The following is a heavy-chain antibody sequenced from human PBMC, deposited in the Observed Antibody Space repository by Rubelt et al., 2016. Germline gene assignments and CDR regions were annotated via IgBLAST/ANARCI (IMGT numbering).Heavy chain of an antibody. Sequence: GGSISSSNWWSWVRQPPGKGLEWIGEIYHSGSTNYNPSLKSRVTISVDKSKNQFSLKLSSVTAADTAVYYCARGQDYGGNSGARDYWGQGTLVTVSS. CDR1: GGSISSSNW. V-gene: IGHV4-4*02. CDR2: IYHSGST. CDR3: ARGQDYGGNSGARDY. D-gene: IGHD4-23*01. J-gene: IGHJ4*02.